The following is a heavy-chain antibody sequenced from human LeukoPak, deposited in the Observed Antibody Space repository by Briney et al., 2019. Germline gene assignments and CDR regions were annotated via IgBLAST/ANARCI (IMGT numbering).Heavy chain of an antibody. CDR1: GFTVSSNY. CDR3: AGQRSYCSGGSCHFRFDY. J-gene: IGHJ4*02. D-gene: IGHD2-15*01. V-gene: IGHV3-53*01. Sequence: GGSLRLSCAASGFTVSSNYMSWVRQAPGKGLEWVSVIYSGGSTYYADSVKGRFTISRDNSKNTLYLQMNSLRAEDTAVYYCAGQRSYCSGGSCHFRFDYWGQGTLVTVSS. CDR2: IYSGGST.